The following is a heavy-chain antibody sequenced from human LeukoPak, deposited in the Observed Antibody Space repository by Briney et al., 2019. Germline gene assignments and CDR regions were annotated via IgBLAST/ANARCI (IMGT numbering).Heavy chain of an antibody. Sequence: ASVKVSCKASGYTFTSYGISWVRQAPGQGLEWMGWISAYNGSTNYAQKLQGRVTMTTDTSTSTAYMELRSLRSDDTAVYYCARDRDSSPEGAFDIWGQGTMVTVSS. D-gene: IGHD3-22*01. CDR3: ARDRDSSPEGAFDI. J-gene: IGHJ3*02. CDR1: GYTFTSYG. CDR2: ISAYNGST. V-gene: IGHV1-18*04.